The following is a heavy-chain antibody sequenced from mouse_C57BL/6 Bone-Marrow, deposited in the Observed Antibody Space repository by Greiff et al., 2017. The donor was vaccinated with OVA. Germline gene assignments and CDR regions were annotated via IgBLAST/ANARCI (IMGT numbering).Heavy chain of an antibody. CDR2: INPSTGGT. Sequence: EVQLQQPGPELVKPGASVKISCKASGYSFTGYCITWVKQSPEKSLEWIGEINPSTGGTTYNQKFKAKATLTVEKSPRTDYMQLKSLTSEESAVYYGARGGYYGSSGNYGGQGTTRTVSS. D-gene: IGHD1-1*01. J-gene: IGHJ2*01. V-gene: IGHV1-42*01. CDR3: ARGGYYGSSGNY. CDR1: GYSFTGYC.